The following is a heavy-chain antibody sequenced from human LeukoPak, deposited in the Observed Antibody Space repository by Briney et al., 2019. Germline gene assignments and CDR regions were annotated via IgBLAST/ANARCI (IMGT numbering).Heavy chain of an antibody. J-gene: IGHJ5*02. Sequence: ASVKVSCKASGYTFTSYGISWVRQAPGQGLEWMGWISAYNGNTNYAQKLQGRVTMTTDTSTSTAYMELRSLRSDDTAVYYCARVRLGTMIVVVPFDPWGQGTLVTVSS. D-gene: IGHD3-22*01. CDR2: ISAYNGNT. V-gene: IGHV1-18*01. CDR3: ARVRLGTMIVVVPFDP. CDR1: GYTFTSYG.